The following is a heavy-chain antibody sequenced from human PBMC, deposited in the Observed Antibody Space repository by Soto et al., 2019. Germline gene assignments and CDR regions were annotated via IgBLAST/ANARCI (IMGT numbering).Heavy chain of an antibody. CDR2: IIPIFGTA. CDR3: ASVLELHYYYGMDV. D-gene: IGHD1-7*01. Sequence: QVQLVQSGAEVKKPGSSVKVSYKASGVTSSSYAISWVRQAPGHGLEWLGGIIPIFGTANYAQKFQGRVTITADESTRTAYMELSSLRSEDTAVYYCASVLELHYYYGMDVWGQGTTVTVSS. CDR1: GVTSSSYA. J-gene: IGHJ6*02. V-gene: IGHV1-69*12.